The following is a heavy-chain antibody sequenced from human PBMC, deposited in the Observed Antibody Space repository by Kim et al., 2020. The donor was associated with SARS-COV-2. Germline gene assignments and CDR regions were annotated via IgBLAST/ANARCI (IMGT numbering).Heavy chain of an antibody. V-gene: IGHV3-13*01. CDR2: IGTAGDT. D-gene: IGHD2-8*01. J-gene: IGHJ6*03. CDR1: GFTFSSYD. CDR3: ARGNGFLHYYYYMDV. Sequence: GSLRLSCAASGFTFSSYDIHWVRQATGKGLEWVSAIGTAGDTYYPGSVKGRFTISRENAKNSLYLQMNSLRAGDTAVYYCARGNGFLHYYYYMDVWGKGTTVTVSS.